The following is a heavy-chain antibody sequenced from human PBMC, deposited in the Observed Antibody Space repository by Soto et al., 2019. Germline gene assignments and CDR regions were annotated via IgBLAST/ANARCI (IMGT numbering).Heavy chain of an antibody. J-gene: IGHJ4*02. CDR1: GYTFTSYA. CDR3: ARDPNSSWDELDY. V-gene: IGHV1-3*01. Sequence: GASVKVSCKASGYTFTSYAMHWVRQAPGQRLEWMGWINAGNGNTKYSQKFQGRVTITRDTSASTAYMELSSLRSEDTAVYYCARDPNSSWDELDYWGQGTLVTVSS. CDR2: INAGNGNT. D-gene: IGHD6-13*01.